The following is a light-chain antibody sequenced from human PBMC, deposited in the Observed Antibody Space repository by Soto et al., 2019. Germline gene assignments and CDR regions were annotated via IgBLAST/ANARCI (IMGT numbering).Light chain of an antibody. CDR2: DAS. J-gene: IGKJ2*01. V-gene: IGKV1-5*01. CDR1: QSISTW. Sequence: DIQMTQSPSTLSASVGDRVTITCRASQSISTWLAWYQQKPGKAPKVLIYDASTLESGVPSRFSGSGSGTEFTLTISSLQPDDFATYYCHQDTGFLYTFGQGTKLES. CDR3: HQDTGFLYT.